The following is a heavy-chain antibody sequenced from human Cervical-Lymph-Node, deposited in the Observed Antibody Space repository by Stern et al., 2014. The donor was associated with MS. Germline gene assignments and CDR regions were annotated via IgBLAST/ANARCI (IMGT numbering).Heavy chain of an antibody. D-gene: IGHD6-19*01. J-gene: IGHJ5*02. Sequence: QDQLVQSGAEVKKHGASVKVSCKASGYTFTSNSIHWVRQAPGQRLEWMGWINAGNGKTRYSQQFQGRVTITRDTSATTAYMELNSLRSEDTAVYFCAREADWFDPWGQGTLVTVSS. V-gene: IGHV1-3*01. CDR1: GYTFTSNS. CDR2: INAGNGKT. CDR3: AREADWFDP.